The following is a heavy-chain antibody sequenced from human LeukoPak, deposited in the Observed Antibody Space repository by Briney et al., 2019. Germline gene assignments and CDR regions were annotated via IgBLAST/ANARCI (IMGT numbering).Heavy chain of an antibody. CDR2: ISDDGRNK. V-gene: IGHV3-30*18. J-gene: IGHJ4*02. CDR3: AKRPSDYGDYVTYFDY. Sequence: GGSLRLSCAASGFSFISYGMQWVRQAPGKGLEWVGVISDDGRNKKYADSVKGRFTISRDNSKDTLYLQMNSLRDEDTAVYYCAKRPSDYGDYVTYFDYWGQGTLVTVSS. D-gene: IGHD4-17*01. CDR1: GFSFISYG.